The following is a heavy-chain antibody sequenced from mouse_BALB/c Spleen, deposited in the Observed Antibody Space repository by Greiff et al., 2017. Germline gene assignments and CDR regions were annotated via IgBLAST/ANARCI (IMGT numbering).Heavy chain of an antibody. CDR3: ARWLLRAY. CDR2: IYPGDGDT. D-gene: IGHD2-3*01. CDR1: GYAFSSYW. Sequence: QVQLKQSGAELVRPGSSVKISCKASGYAFSSYWMNWVKQRPGQGLEWIGQIYPGDGDTNYNGKFKGKATLTADKSSSTAYMQLSSLTSEDSAVYFCARWLLRAYWGQGTLVTVSA. J-gene: IGHJ3*01. V-gene: IGHV1-80*01.